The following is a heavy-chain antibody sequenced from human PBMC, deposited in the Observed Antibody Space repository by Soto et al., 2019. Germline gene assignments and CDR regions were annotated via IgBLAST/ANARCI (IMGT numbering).Heavy chain of an antibody. J-gene: IGHJ4*02. V-gene: IGHV3-23*01. CDR2: ISVSDAFI. Sequence: GGSLRLSCAASGFNVCAFAVNWFRQSPGKGLEWVSGISVSDAFIYYADSVRGRFSISRDASENILYLQMNSLRVDDTALYYCTRETVAGITGLDYWGPGTLVTVSS. CDR1: GFNVCAFA. CDR3: TRETVAGITGLDY. D-gene: IGHD1-20*01.